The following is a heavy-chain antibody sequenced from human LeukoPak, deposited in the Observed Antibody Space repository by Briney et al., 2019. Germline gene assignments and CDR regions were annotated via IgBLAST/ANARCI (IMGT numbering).Heavy chain of an antibody. J-gene: IGHJ4*02. V-gene: IGHV3-23*01. CDR3: AKGRGAMVTTFDY. D-gene: IGHD4-17*01. CDR1: GFTFSDYY. Sequence: HPGGSLRLSCAASGFTFSDYYMSWIRQAPGKGLEWVTVISVSGGSTYYADSVKGRFTISRDNSKNTLYLQMNSLRAEDTTIYYCAKGRGAMVTTFDYWGQGTLVTVSS. CDR2: ISVSGGST.